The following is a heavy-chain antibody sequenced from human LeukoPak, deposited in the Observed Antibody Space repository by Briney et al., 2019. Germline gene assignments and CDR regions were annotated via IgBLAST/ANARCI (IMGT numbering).Heavy chain of an antibody. D-gene: IGHD3-16*01. CDR3: VRDGEGGLDYFDH. Sequence: QTLSLTCALSGDSVSSNGAAWNWIRQSPSRGLEWLGRTYYRSKWYNDYAVSVRGRITINPDTSKNQFSLQLNSVTPEDTAVYYCVRDGEGGLDYFDHWGQGTLVTVSS. CDR2: TYYRSKWYN. J-gene: IGHJ4*02. V-gene: IGHV6-1*01. CDR1: GDSVSSNGAA.